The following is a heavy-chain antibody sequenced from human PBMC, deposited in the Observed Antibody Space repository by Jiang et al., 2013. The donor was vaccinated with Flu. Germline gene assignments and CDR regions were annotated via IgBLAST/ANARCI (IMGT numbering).Heavy chain of an antibody. D-gene: IGHD4-23*01. Sequence: SGYSFTNNWIGWVRQMPGKGLEWMGIIYPGDSDSRYSPSFQGQVTISVDKSISTAYLQWSSLKASDTAMYYCARHGSVGPPRCLLYFWGQGTVVTVAS. V-gene: IGHV5-51*01. CDR1: GYSFTNNW. CDR3: ARHGSVGPPRCLLYF. J-gene: IGHJ3*01. CDR2: IYPGDSDS.